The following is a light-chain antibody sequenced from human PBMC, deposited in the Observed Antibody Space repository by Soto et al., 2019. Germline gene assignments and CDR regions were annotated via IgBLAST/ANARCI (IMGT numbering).Light chain of an antibody. V-gene: IGKV3-11*01. Sequence: EIVLTQSPATLSLSPGERATLSCRASQSVSSYLAWYQQKPGQAPRLLIYDASNRATGIPARFSGSGSGTAFPLPISSLEPEDFEVYYCQKRSNGPPWTSGQGTKVKIK. CDR1: QSVSSY. J-gene: IGKJ1*01. CDR3: QKRSNGPPWT. CDR2: DAS.